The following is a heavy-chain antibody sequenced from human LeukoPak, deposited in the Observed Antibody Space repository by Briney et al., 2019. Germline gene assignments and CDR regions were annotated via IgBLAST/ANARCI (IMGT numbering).Heavy chain of an antibody. CDR3: ARNNGMDV. V-gene: IGHV3-7*03. Sequence: GGSLRLSCAASGFTFSSYSMNWVRQVPGRGPEWVANVNRDGSETYYLDSVKGRFTIPKDNAKNSLYLQMNSLRAEDTALYHCARNNGMDVWGQGTTVTVSS. J-gene: IGHJ6*02. CDR1: GFTFSSYS. CDR2: VNRDGSET.